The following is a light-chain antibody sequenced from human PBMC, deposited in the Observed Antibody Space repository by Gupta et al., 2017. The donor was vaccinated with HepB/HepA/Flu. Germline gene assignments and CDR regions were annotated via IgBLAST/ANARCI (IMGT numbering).Light chain of an antibody. CDR3: QQDYSIPCS. CDR1: QSVLYSSNNKNY. CDR2: WAS. Sequence: DIVMTQSPDSLAVSLGERATINCKSSQSVLYSSNNKNYLAWYQEKPGQPPKLLIYWASTRESGVPDRFSGSGSGTDLTLTISSLQAEDVAVYYCQQDYSIPCSFGQGTKLEIK. J-gene: IGKJ2*04. V-gene: IGKV4-1*01.